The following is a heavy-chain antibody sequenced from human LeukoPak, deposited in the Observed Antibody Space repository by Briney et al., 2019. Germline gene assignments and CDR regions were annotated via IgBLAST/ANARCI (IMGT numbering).Heavy chain of an antibody. J-gene: IGHJ3*02. CDR3: AKGGIWDIVVVTAMAEDAFDI. V-gene: IGHV3-23*01. CDR2: ISGSGGST. Sequence: GGSLRLSCAASGFTVSSNYMSWVRQAPGKGLEWVSAISGSGGSTYYADSVKGRFTISRDNSKNTLYLQMNSLRAEDTAVYYCAKGGIWDIVVVTAMAEDAFDIWGQGTMVTVSS. D-gene: IGHD2-21*02. CDR1: GFTVSSNY.